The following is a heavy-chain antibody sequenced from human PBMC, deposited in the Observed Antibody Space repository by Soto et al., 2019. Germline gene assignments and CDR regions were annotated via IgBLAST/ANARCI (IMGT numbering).Heavy chain of an antibody. CDR3: SKGGGFCSGGSCYSGLVDY. CDR2: ISGSGGST. CDR1: GFTFSSYA. Sequence: GGSLRLSCAASGFTFSSYAMGWVRQAPGKGLEWVSAISGSGGSTYYADSVKGRFTISRDNSKNTLYLQMNSLRAEDTAVYYCSKGGGFCSGGSCYSGLVDYWGQGTLVTVSS. V-gene: IGHV3-23*01. D-gene: IGHD2-15*01. J-gene: IGHJ4*02.